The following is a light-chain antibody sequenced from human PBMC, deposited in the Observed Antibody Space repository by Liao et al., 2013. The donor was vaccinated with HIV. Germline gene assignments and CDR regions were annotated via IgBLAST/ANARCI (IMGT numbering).Light chain of an antibody. CDR3: QTWDSSTAHVV. Sequence: SYELTQPPSVSVSPGQTARITCSGDALPKQYAYWYQQKPGQAPVLVIYKDSERPSGIPERFSGSSSGTTVTLTISGVQAEDEADYYCQTWDSSTAHVVFGGGTKLTVL. CDR2: KDS. V-gene: IGLV3-25*03. J-gene: IGLJ2*01. CDR1: ALPKQY.